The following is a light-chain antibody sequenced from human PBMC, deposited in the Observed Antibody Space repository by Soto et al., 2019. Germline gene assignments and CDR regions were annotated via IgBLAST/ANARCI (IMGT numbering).Light chain of an antibody. CDR1: SSDVGAYYY. V-gene: IGLV2-14*01. Sequence: QPALTQPASVSGSPGQSITISCTGTSSDVGAYYYVSWYRQHPGTAPELMIYEVSNRPSGVSNRFSGSKSGNTASLTISGLLAEDEAHYYCSSYTTDMTQVFGGGTKLTVL. J-gene: IGLJ3*02. CDR2: EVS. CDR3: SSYTTDMTQV.